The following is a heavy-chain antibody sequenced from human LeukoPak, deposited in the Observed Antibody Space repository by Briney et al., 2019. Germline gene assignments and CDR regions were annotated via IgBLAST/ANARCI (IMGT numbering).Heavy chain of an antibody. J-gene: IGHJ4*02. CDR3: AKAGGGSCYDY. D-gene: IGHD2-15*01. V-gene: IGHV3-30*02. CDR2: IRYDGSNK. CDR1: GFTFSSYA. Sequence: GGSLRLSCAASGFTFSSYAMHWVRQAPGKGLEWVAFIRYDGSNKYYADSVKGRFTISRDNSKNTLNLQMNSLRAEDTAVYSCAKAGGGSCYDYWGQGTLVTVSS.